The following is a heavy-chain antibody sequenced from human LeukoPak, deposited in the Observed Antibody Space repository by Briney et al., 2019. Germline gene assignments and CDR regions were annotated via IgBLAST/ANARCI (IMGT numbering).Heavy chain of an antibody. J-gene: IGHJ4*02. D-gene: IGHD3-3*01. CDR2: ISGSGGST. CDR3: AKSPPGITIFGVVIFLFDY. Sequence: PGGSLRLSCAASGFTFSSYAMSWVRQAPGKGLEWVSAISGSGGSTYYADSVKGRFTISRDNSKNTLYLQMNSLRAEDTAVYYCAKSPPGITIFGVVIFLFDYWGQGTLVTVSS. CDR1: GFTFSSYA. V-gene: IGHV3-23*01.